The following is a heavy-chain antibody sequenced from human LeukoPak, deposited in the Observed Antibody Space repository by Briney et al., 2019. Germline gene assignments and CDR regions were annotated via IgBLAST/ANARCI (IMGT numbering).Heavy chain of an antibody. CDR1: GFTLSSYN. CDR2: VSNSGDAT. D-gene: IGHD4-17*01. Sequence: PGGSLRLSCAVSGFTLSSYNMNWVRQAPGKGLEWVSAVSNSGDATYYADSVKGRFTISRDNSKNTLYLQMNSMTPADSALYYCAKADYGAYPHYFDYWGQGTPVTVSS. CDR3: AKADYGAYPHYFDY. J-gene: IGHJ4*02. V-gene: IGHV3-23*01.